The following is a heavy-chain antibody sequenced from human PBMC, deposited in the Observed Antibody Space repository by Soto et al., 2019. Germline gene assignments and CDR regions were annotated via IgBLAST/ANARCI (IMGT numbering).Heavy chain of an antibody. Sequence: DVQLVESGGGLVQPGRSLRLSCAASGFTFDDYAMHWVRQAPGKGLEWVSGISWNSGSIGYADSVKGRFTISRDNAKNSLYLQMNSLRAEDTALYYCAKDIEYYGSGSFYGMDVWGQGTTVTVSS. D-gene: IGHD3-10*01. CDR1: GFTFDDYA. V-gene: IGHV3-9*01. J-gene: IGHJ6*02. CDR2: ISWNSGSI. CDR3: AKDIEYYGSGSFYGMDV.